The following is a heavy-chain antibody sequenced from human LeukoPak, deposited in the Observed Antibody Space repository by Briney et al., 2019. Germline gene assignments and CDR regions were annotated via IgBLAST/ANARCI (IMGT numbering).Heavy chain of an antibody. CDR1: GITFSSSG. Sequence: GGSLRLPCAASGITFSSSGRHWVRQAPGEGLEWVAYIGYNGLNKNYADSVKGRFTISRDDSKNTVLLQMSSLRAEDTALYSCARDLSGKYYIAYWGQGTLVTVSS. V-gene: IGHV3-30*02. D-gene: IGHD1-20*01. J-gene: IGHJ4*02. CDR3: ARDLSGKYYIAY. CDR2: IGYNGLNK.